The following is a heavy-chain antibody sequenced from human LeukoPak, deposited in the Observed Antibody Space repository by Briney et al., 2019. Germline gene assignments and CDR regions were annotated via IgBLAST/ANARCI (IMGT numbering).Heavy chain of an antibody. CDR3: ARDKGYCSGGSCYSYYYYGMDV. V-gene: IGHV3-30-3*01. CDR2: ISYDRSNK. D-gene: IGHD2-15*01. CDR1: GFTFSSYA. J-gene: IGHJ6*02. Sequence: GGSLRLSCAASGFTFSSYAMHWVRQAPGKGLEGVAVISYDRSNKYYADSVKGRFTISRDNSKNTLYLQMNSLRAEDTAVYYCARDKGYCSGGSCYSYYYYGMDVWGQGTTVTVSS.